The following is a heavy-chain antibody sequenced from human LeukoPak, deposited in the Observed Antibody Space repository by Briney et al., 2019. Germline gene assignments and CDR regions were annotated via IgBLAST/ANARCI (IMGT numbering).Heavy chain of an antibody. D-gene: IGHD4-11*01. CDR3: AGRYSNHWDY. V-gene: IGHV5-51*01. Sequence: GGSQKISCKGSGYSFTSYWIGWVRQMPGEGLEWMGIIYPGDSDTRYSPSFQGQVTISADKSISTAYLQWSSLKASDTAMYYCAGRYSNHWDYWGQGTLVTVSS. CDR2: IYPGDSDT. CDR1: GYSFTSYW. J-gene: IGHJ4*02.